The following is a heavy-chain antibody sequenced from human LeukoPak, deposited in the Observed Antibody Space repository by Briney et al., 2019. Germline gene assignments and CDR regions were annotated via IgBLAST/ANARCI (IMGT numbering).Heavy chain of an antibody. CDR3: AKDAGGYYYYYMGV. J-gene: IGHJ6*03. D-gene: IGHD1-26*01. CDR2: IRYDGSNK. CDR1: GFTFSSYG. V-gene: IGHV3-30*02. Sequence: GGSLRLSCAASGFTFSSYGMHWVRQAPGKGLEWVAFIRYDGSNKYYADSVKGRFTISRDNSKNTLYLQMNSLRPEDTALHYCAKDAGGYYYYYMGVWGKGTTVTISS.